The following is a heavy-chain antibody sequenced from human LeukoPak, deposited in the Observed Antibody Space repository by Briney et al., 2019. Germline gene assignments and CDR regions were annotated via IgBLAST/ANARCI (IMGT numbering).Heavy chain of an antibody. Sequence: ASVKVSCKASGYTFTSYDINWGRQATGQGLEWMGWMNPNSGNTGYAQKFQGRVTITRNTSISTAYMELSSLRSEDTAVYYCARSGYCSGGSCYSDYWGQGTLVTVSS. CDR1: GYTFTSYD. V-gene: IGHV1-8*03. CDR3: ARSGYCSGGSCYSDY. J-gene: IGHJ4*02. D-gene: IGHD2-15*01. CDR2: MNPNSGNT.